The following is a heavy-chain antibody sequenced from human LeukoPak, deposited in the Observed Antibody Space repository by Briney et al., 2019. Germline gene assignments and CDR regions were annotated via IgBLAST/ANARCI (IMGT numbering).Heavy chain of an antibody. D-gene: IGHD5-12*01. Sequence: GGSLRLSCAASGFTFSSYSMNWVRQAPGKGLEWVSSISSSRSYIYYADSVKGRFTISRDNAKNSLYLQMNSLRAEDTAVYYCATGYSASKRSYFYYMDVWGKGPRSPSP. CDR1: GFTFSSYS. CDR2: ISSSRSYI. CDR3: ATGYSASKRSYFYYMDV. J-gene: IGHJ6*03. V-gene: IGHV3-21*01.